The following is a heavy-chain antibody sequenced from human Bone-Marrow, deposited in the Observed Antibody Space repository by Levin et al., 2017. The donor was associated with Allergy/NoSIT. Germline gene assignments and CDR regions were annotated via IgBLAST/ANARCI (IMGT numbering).Heavy chain of an antibody. CDR2: IYSGGST. CDR3: ARGWFGELLSH. J-gene: IGHJ4*02. V-gene: IGHV3-53*01. CDR1: GFTVSRNY. D-gene: IGHD3-10*01. Sequence: GGSLRLSCAASGFTVSRNYMSWVRQAPGKGPEWVSVIYSGGSTDYADSVKGRFTISRDNSKNTLYLQMNSLRAEDTAVYYCARGWFGELLSHWGQGTLVTVSS.